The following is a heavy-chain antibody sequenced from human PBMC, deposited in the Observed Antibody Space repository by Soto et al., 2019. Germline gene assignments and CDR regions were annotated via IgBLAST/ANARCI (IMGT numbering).Heavy chain of an antibody. V-gene: IGHV1-69*13. CDR3: AREAPYCASATCPKFYDMDV. CDR1: GGTFGSYA. Sequence: SVKVSCKASGGTFGSYAITWVRRAPGQGLEWLGGIIPILNSPAYAQKFQARVVITADEITNTAYMELNSLRFDDTAVYYCAREAPYCASATCPKFYDMDVWGQGTTVTVSS. J-gene: IGHJ6*02. CDR2: IIPILNSP. D-gene: IGHD2-21*01.